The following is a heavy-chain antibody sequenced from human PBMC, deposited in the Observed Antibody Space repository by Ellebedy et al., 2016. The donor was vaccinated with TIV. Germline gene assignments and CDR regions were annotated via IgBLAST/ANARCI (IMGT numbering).Heavy chain of an antibody. CDR1: GFTFRASW. CDR2: IHPDGSDT. V-gene: IGHV3-74*01. D-gene: IGHD3-22*01. Sequence: GESLKISXAASGFTFRASWMHWVRQAPGKGLVWVSRIHPDGSDTTYADSVKGRFTISRGNAKNSQYLQMNSLRAEDTAVYYCVRMDYYDSSGYFGAFDIWGQGTMVTVSS. CDR3: VRMDYYDSSGYFGAFDI. J-gene: IGHJ3*02.